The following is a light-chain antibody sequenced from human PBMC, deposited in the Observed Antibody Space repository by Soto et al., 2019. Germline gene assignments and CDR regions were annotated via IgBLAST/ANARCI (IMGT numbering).Light chain of an antibody. CDR1: NIGAGYD. Sequence: QSALTQPPSVSGAPGQRVTISCTGSNIGAGYDFHWYQQLPGTAPKLLIYASDNRPSGVPDRFSGSKSGTSASLAITGLQAEDEADYYCQSYDSSGSGVFGGGTQLTVL. CDR2: ASD. V-gene: IGLV1-40*01. CDR3: QSYDSSGSGV. J-gene: IGLJ3*02.